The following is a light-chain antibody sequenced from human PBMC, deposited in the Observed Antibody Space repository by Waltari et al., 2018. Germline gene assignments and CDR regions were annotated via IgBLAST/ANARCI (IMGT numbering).Light chain of an antibody. CDR3: QSYDTSLSVV. V-gene: IGLV1-40*01. Sequence: QSVLTQPPSVSGAPGQRVTISCTGSGPHIGAGYDVHWYQQLPRAAPNPLIYGSSSRPLGVPDRFFGSTSGTSASLAIIGLQAEDEADYYCQSYDTSLSVVFGGGTKLTVL. CDR1: GPHIGAGYD. CDR2: GSS. J-gene: IGLJ3*02.